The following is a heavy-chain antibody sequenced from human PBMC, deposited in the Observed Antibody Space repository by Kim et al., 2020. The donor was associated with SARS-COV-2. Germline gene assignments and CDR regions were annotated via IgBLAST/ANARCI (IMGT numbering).Heavy chain of an antibody. CDR3: AKDLLSSSSWYQYYDYGMDV. D-gene: IGHD6-13*01. CDR1: GFTFSSYA. V-gene: IGHV3-23*03. J-gene: IGHJ6*01. Sequence: GGSLRLSCAASGFTFSSYAMSWVRQAPGKGLEWVSVIYSGGSSTYYADSVKGRFTISRDNSKNTLYLQMNSLRAEDTAVYYCAKDLLSSSSWYQYYDYGMDVCGEGKTVTVS. CDR2: IYSGGSST.